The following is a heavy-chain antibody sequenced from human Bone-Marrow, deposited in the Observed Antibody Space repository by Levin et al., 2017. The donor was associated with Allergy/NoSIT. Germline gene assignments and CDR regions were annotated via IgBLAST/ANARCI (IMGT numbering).Heavy chain of an antibody. D-gene: IGHD2/OR15-2a*01. Sequence: GESLKISCAVSGFTFSSHSMNWVRQAPGKGLEWISYIVGSGGITYYADSVKGRFTISRDNGKDSLYLQMNSLRAEDTAVYYCARVGIYRAYGMDVWGKGTTVTVSS. V-gene: IGHV3-48*01. J-gene: IGHJ6*04. CDR3: ARVGIYRAYGMDV. CDR1: GFTFSSHS. CDR2: IVGSGGIT.